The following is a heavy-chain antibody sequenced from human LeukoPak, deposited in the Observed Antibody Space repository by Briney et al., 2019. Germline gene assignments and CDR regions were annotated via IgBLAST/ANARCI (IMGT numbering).Heavy chain of an antibody. CDR3: ATNGICSGGSCYYLPFDY. Sequence: SVKVSCKASGGTFSSYAISWVRQAPGQGLEWMGGIIPIFGTANYAQKFQGRVTMTEDTSTDTAYMELSSLRSEDTAVYYCATNGICSGGSCYYLPFDYWGQGTLVTVSS. J-gene: IGHJ4*02. V-gene: IGHV1-69*06. CDR1: GGTFSSYA. D-gene: IGHD2-15*01. CDR2: IIPIFGTA.